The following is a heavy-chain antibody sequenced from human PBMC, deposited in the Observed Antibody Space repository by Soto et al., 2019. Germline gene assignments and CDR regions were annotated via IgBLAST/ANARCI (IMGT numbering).Heavy chain of an antibody. J-gene: IGHJ4*02. Sequence: EVQLVESGGGLVQPGRSLRLSCAASGFTFDDYAMHWVRRVPGKGLEWVSSISWNSNIICYAESVKGRFTISRDNAKNSMYLQMNSLRPEDTALYYCAKGGPDGFCSGGRCYFDYWGQGTLVTVSS. D-gene: IGHD2-15*01. V-gene: IGHV3-9*01. CDR3: AKGGPDGFCSGGRCYFDY. CDR1: GFTFDDYA. CDR2: ISWNSNII.